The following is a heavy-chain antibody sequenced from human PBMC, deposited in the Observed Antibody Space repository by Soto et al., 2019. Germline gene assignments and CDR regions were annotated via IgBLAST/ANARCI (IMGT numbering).Heavy chain of an antibody. J-gene: IGHJ5*02. Sequence: GGSLRLSCAASGFTFSSYAMSWVSQAPGKGLEWVSAISGSGGSTYYADSVKGRFTISRDNSKNTLYLQMNSLRAEDTAVYYCAKSGVGYDFWSGYYSWGQGTLVTVPQ. CDR3: AKSGVGYDFWSGYYS. CDR1: GFTFSSYA. CDR2: ISGSGGST. V-gene: IGHV3-23*01. D-gene: IGHD3-3*01.